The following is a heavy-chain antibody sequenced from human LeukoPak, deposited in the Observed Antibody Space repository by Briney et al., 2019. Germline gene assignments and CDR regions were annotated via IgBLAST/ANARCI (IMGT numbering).Heavy chain of an antibody. D-gene: IGHD3-22*01. Sequence: PSETLSLTCAVYGGSFSGYYWSWIRQLPGKGLEWIGEINHSGRTNYNPSLKSRVTISVDTSKDQFSLKLSSVTAADTAVYYCARGYDTSGYSSLHWGQGTLVIVSS. CDR1: GGSFSGYY. V-gene: IGHV4-34*01. CDR2: INHSGRT. J-gene: IGHJ4*02. CDR3: ARGYDTSGYSSLH.